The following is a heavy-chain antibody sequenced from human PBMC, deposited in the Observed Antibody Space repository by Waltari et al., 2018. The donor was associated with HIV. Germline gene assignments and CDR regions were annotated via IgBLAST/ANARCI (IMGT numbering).Heavy chain of an antibody. CDR3: ARPRPYCSTSSCPYFDP. CDR2: NNPNSGAT. V-gene: IGHV1-2*02. J-gene: IGHJ5*02. D-gene: IGHD2-2*01. CDR1: GYTFTGYY. Sequence: QVQLVQSGAEVKKPGASVKVSCKASGYTFTGYYMHWVRQAPGQGLEWMGWNNPNSGATNYAQKFQGRVTMTRDTSISTAYMELNSLRSHDTAVYYCARPRPYCSTSSCPYFDPWGQGTLVTVSS.